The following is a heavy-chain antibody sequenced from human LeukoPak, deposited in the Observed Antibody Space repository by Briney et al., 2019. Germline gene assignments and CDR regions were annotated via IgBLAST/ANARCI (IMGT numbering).Heavy chain of an antibody. J-gene: IGHJ4*02. CDR2: IGGSGNNI. D-gene: IGHD6-13*01. V-gene: IGHV3-23*01. CDR1: GFTFTNYA. Sequence: GGSLRLSCAASGFTFTNYAMSWVRQAPGKGLEWVSLIGGSGNNIYYAESVKGRFTISRDNSKNTLYLQMNSLRAEDTAVYYCTRGSTSTWYDYWGQGILVTVSS. CDR3: TRGSTSTWYDY.